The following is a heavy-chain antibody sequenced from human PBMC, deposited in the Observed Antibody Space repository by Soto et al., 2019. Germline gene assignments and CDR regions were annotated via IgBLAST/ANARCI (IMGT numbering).Heavy chain of an antibody. J-gene: IGHJ6*02. CDR2: IYPGESNT. CDR1: GDSFTSYR. V-gene: IGHV5-51*01. CDR3: ATYSSAYYYYTMDV. Sequence: PGESLKISCKGSGDSFTSYRIGWVRQMPGKGLEWMGSIYPGESNTRYSPSFQDQVTISADKSIGTAYLQWSSLKASDTAMYYCATYSSAYYYYTMDVWGQGTTVTVSS. D-gene: IGHD3-22*01.